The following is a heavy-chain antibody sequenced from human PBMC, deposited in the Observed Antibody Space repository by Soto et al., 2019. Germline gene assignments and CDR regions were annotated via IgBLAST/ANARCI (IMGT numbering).Heavy chain of an antibody. CDR2: IHYSGST. CDR1: GDSISAYY. CDR3: AGVVYEIVTGYPKVGDYFFDY. Sequence: PSETLSLTCTVSGDSISAYYWSWIRQPPGKGLEWIGYIHYSGSTDYNPSLKSRGAISVDTSKNQFSLKLSSVTAADTAVYYCAGVVYEIVTGYPKVGDYFFDYWGQGTLVTVSS. D-gene: IGHD3-9*01. V-gene: IGHV4-59*01. J-gene: IGHJ4*02.